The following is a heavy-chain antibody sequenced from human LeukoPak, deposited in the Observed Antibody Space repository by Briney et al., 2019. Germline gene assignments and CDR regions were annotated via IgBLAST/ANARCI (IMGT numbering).Heavy chain of an antibody. CDR3: ARDSSLYPKGWFDP. CDR1: GGSISSSSYY. J-gene: IGHJ5*02. CDR2: IYYSGST. V-gene: IGHV4-39*07. D-gene: IGHD5/OR15-5a*01. Sequence: PSETLSLTCTVSGGSISSSSYYWGWIRQPPGKGLEWIGSIYYSGSTYYNPSLKSRVTISVDTSKNQFSLKLSSVTAADTAVYYCARDSSLYPKGWFDPWGQGTLVTVSS.